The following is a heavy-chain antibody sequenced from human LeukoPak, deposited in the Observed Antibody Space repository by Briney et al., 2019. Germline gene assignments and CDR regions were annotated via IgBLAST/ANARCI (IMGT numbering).Heavy chain of an antibody. J-gene: IGHJ4*02. D-gene: IGHD5-18*01. Sequence: VASVKVSCKASGGTFSSYAISWVRQAPGQGLELMGGIIPIFGTANYAQKFQGRVTITTDESTSTAYMELSSLSSEDTAVYYCARGSPEYSYAQLYYFDYWGQGTLVTVSS. V-gene: IGHV1-69*05. CDR2: IIPIFGTA. CDR1: GGTFSSYA. CDR3: ARGSPEYSYAQLYYFDY.